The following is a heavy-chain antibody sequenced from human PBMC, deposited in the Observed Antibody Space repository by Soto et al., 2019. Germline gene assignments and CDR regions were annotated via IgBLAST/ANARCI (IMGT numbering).Heavy chain of an antibody. CDR2: INPSGGST. V-gene: IGHV1-46*01. J-gene: IGHJ4*02. CDR1: GYTFTSSY. CDR3: ARNVYGGTPPDY. Sequence: ASVKVSCKASGYTFTSSYMHCVLRSSLQWLDWMGIINPSGGSTSYAQKFQGRVTMTRDTSTSTVYMELSSQRSEDTAVYYCARNVYGGTPPDYWGQGTLVTVS. D-gene: IGHD4-17*01.